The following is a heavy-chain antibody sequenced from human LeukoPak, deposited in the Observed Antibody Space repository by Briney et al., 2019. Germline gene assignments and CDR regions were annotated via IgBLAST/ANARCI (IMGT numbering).Heavy chain of an antibody. CDR3: ARDDRSGYYDD. CDR1: GYTFTSYG. V-gene: IGHV1-18*01. D-gene: IGHD3-22*01. J-gene: IGHJ4*02. CDR2: ISAYNGNT. Sequence: ASVKVSCKASGYTFTSYGISWMRQAPGRGLEWMGWISAYNGNTNNAQKFQGRVTVTTDTSTSTAYMELRSLRSDDTAVYYCARDDRSGYYDDWGQGTLVTVSS.